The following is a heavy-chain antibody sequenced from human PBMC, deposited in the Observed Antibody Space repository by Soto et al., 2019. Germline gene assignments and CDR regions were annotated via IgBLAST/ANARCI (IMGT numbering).Heavy chain of an antibody. D-gene: IGHD2-21*01. J-gene: IGHJ4*02. Sequence: SETLSLTCTVSGGSISSYYWSWIRQPPGKGLEWIGYIYYSGSTNYNPSLKSRVTISVDTSKNQFSLKLSSVTAAVTAVYYCARRWGGTFDDWGQGTLVTVSS. V-gene: IGHV4-59*01. CDR1: GGSISSYY. CDR2: IYYSGST. CDR3: ARRWGGTFDD.